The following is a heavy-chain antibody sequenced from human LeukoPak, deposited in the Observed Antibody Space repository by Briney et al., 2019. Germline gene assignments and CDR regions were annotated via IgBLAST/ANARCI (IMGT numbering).Heavy chain of an antibody. D-gene: IGHD3-10*01. CDR3: AGSYPPGSASYVDY. Sequence: PAATLSLTCTVSGGSIRSGDYFWTWIRQPPGKGLEWIGYRDYSGSTYYNPSLKSRLTISLDTSKNQMSLKLTSVTAADTAVYSCAGSYPPGSASYVDYWGQGTLVTVSS. CDR1: GGSIRSGDYF. CDR2: RDYSGST. V-gene: IGHV4-30-4*02. J-gene: IGHJ4*02.